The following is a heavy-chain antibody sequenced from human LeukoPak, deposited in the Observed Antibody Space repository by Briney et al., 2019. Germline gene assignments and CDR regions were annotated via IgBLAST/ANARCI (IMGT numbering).Heavy chain of an antibody. D-gene: IGHD3-3*01. V-gene: IGHV3-23*01. CDR1: GFTFSSYW. CDR3: AKDGSLRSFPLYFQH. Sequence: SGGSLRLSCAASGFTFSSYWMSWVRQAPGKGLEWVSAISGSGGSTYYADSVKGRFTISRDNSKNTLYLQMNSLRAEDTAVYYCAKDGSLRSFPLYFQHWGQGTLVTVSS. CDR2: ISGSGGST. J-gene: IGHJ1*01.